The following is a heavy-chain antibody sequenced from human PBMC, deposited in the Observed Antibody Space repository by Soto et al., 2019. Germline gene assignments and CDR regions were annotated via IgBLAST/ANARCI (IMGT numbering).Heavy chain of an antibody. D-gene: IGHD2-15*01. J-gene: IGHJ3*02. CDR1: GGTFSSYA. CDR3: ARDCSGGSCYSVRAFDI. V-gene: IGHV1-69*13. CDR2: IIPIFGTA. Sequence: ASVKVSGKASGGTFSSYAISWVRQAPGQGHEWMGGIIPIFGTANYAQKFQGRVTITADESTSTAYMELSSLRSEDTAVYYCARDCSGGSCYSVRAFDIWGQGTMVTVSS.